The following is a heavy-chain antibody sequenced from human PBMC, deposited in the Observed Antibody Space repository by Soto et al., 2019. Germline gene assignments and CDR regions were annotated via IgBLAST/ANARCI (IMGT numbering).Heavy chain of an antibody. CDR3: ARIEYGDYEDY. D-gene: IGHD4-17*01. V-gene: IGHV4-38-2*01. CDR2: IYHSGST. J-gene: IGHJ4*02. Sequence: TSETLSLTCAVSGYSISSGYYWGWIRQPPGKGLEWIGSIYHSGSTYYNPSLKSRVTISVDTSKNQFSLKLSSVTAADTAVYYCARIEYGDYEDYWGQGTLVTV. CDR1: GYSISSGYY.